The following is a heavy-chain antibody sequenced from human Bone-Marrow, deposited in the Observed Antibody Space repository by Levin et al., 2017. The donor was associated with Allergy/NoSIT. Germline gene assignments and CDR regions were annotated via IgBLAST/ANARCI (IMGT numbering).Heavy chain of an antibody. D-gene: IGHD5-18*01. V-gene: IGHV3-9*01. CDR3: VKDRTVTGDSQPGKKKSHFYGMDV. Sequence: SLKISCAASGFIFDEYAMHWVRQAPGKGLEWVSGISWDGVPLGFPATVKGRFTIPRDNGKKSLYLQMNSLTPEDTAVYYCVKDRTVTGDSQPGKKKSHFYGMDVWGQGTTVTVSS. CDR2: ISWDGVPL. J-gene: IGHJ6*02. CDR1: GFIFDEYA.